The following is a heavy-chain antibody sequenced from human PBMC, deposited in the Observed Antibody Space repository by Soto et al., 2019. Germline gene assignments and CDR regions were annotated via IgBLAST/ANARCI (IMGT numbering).Heavy chain of an antibody. CDR1: GFTFSSYA. J-gene: IGHJ4*02. V-gene: IGHV3-64*01. Sequence: EVQLVESGGGLVQPGGSLRLSCAASGFTFSSYAMHWVRQAPGKGLEYVSAISSNGGSTYYANSVKGRFTISRDNSKNTLYLQMGSLRAEDMAVYYCARGWSGSYYFDYWGQGTLVTVSS. CDR2: ISSNGGST. CDR3: ARGWSGSYYFDY. D-gene: IGHD1-26*01.